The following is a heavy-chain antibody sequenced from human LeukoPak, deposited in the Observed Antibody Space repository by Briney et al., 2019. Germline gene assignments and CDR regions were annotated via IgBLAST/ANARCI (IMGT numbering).Heavy chain of an antibody. Sequence: GGSLRLSCAASGFTFSSYAMHWVRQAPGKGLEYVSAISSNGGSTYYANSVKGRFTISRDNSKNTLYLQMGSLRAEDTAVYYCARNDYVWGSYRFDYWGQGTLVTVSS. CDR3: ARNDYVWGSYRFDY. CDR1: GFTFSSYA. D-gene: IGHD3-16*02. J-gene: IGHJ4*02. CDR2: ISSNGGST. V-gene: IGHV3-64*01.